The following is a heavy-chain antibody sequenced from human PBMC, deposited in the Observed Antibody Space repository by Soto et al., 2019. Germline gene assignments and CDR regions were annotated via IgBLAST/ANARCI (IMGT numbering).Heavy chain of an antibody. D-gene: IGHD3-10*01. CDR3: ARGGSLNWFDP. V-gene: IGHV3-48*01. CDR2: ISSSSSTK. Sequence: GGSLRLSCAASGFTFSSYSMNWVRQAPGKGLEWVSYISSSSSTKYYADSVKGRFTISRDNAKNSLYLQMNSLRAEDTAVYYCARGGSLNWFDPWGQGTLVTVSS. CDR1: GFTFSSYS. J-gene: IGHJ5*02.